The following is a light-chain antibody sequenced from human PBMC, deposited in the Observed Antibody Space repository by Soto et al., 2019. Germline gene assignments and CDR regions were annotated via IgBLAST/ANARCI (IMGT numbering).Light chain of an antibody. CDR1: QDISRY. CDR2: DAF. CDR3: HPDDDLPS. J-gene: IGKJ3*01. Sequence: DIKMTQSPSSLSASVGDRVTITCQASQDISRYLNWYQQKPGKAPKLLIYDAFRLETGVPSRFSASGSGTDFTFTVTSLPPEDIATYYCHPDDDLPSFGPGTKVDI. V-gene: IGKV1-33*01.